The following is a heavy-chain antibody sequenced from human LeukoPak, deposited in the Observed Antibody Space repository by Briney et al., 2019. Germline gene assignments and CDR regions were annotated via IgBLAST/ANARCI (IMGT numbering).Heavy chain of an antibody. CDR1: GFTFSSYG. Sequence: GGSLRLSCAASGFTFSSYGMHWVRQAPGKGLEWVAVIWYDGSNKYYADSVKGRFTISRDNSKNALYLQMNSLRAEDTAVYYCARQLLWFGELSPSWFDPWGQGTLVTVSS. J-gene: IGHJ5*02. CDR2: IWYDGSNK. CDR3: ARQLLWFGELSPSWFDP. D-gene: IGHD3-10*01. V-gene: IGHV3-30*19.